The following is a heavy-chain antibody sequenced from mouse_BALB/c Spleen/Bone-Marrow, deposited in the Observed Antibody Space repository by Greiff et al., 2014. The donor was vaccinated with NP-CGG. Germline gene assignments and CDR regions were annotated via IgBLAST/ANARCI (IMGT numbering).Heavy chain of an antibody. Sequence: EVMLVESGGDLVKPGGSLKLSCAASGFTFSKYGMSWVRQTPDKRLEWVANISSGGSYTYYPDSVKGRFTISRDNAKNTLYLQMSSLKSEDTAMYYCARQYGNFGVMDYWGQGPSVTVSS. V-gene: IGHV5-6*02. CDR2: ISSGGSYT. CDR1: GFTFSKYG. D-gene: IGHD2-1*01. CDR3: ARQYGNFGVMDY. J-gene: IGHJ4*01.